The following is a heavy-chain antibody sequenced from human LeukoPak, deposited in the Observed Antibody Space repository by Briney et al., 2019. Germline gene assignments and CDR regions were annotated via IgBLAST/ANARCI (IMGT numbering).Heavy chain of an antibody. Sequence: GGSLRLSCAASGFTFSSYSMNWIRQAPGKGLEWVSSISSSSSYIYYADSVKGRFTISRDNAKNSLYLQMNSLRAEDTAVYYCAKDGGLWVSAHWGDSWGRGTLVTVSS. CDR2: ISSSSSYI. V-gene: IGHV3-21*04. CDR3: AKDGGLWVSAHWGDS. CDR1: GFTFSSYS. J-gene: IGHJ4*02. D-gene: IGHD7-27*01.